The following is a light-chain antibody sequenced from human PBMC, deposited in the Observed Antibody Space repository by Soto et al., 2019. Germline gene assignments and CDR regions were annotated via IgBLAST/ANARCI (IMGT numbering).Light chain of an antibody. V-gene: IGKV3-20*01. CDR2: GAS. J-gene: IGKJ4*01. CDR3: QQYGSSGLT. CDR1: QSVSSSY. Sequence: EIVLTQSPGTLSLSPGERATLSCRASQSVSSSYLAWYQQKPGQAPRFLIYGASSRATCIPDRFSGSGSGTDFTLTISRLEPEDFAVYYCQQYGSSGLTFGGGTKVEIK.